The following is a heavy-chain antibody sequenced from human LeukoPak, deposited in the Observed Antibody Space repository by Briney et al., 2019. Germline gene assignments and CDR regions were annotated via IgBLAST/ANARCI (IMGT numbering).Heavy chain of an antibody. Sequence: GASVKVSCKASGGTFSSYAINWVRQATGQGLKWMGWMNPNSGNTGYAQKFQGRVTMTRNTSISTAYMELSSLRSEDTAVYYCASGTGYSSGWYLENYYYYGMDVWGQGTTVTVSS. J-gene: IGHJ6*02. CDR1: GGTFSSYA. CDR2: MNPNSGNT. CDR3: ASGTGYSSGWYLENYYYYGMDV. D-gene: IGHD6-19*01. V-gene: IGHV1-8*02.